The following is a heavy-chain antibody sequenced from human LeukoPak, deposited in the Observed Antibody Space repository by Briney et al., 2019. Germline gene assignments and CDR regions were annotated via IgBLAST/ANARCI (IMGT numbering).Heavy chain of an antibody. CDR2: ILYDVSNK. CDR3: VLPYYDFWSGRANYGMDV. D-gene: IGHD3-3*01. V-gene: IGHV3-30-3*01. CDR1: GFTFSSYA. Sequence: PGGSLRLSCAASGFTFSSYAMHWVRQAPGKGLEWVGVILYDVSNKYYADSVKGRFTITRDNSMNTLYLQMHSLRAEDTAVYYCVLPYYDFWSGRANYGMDVWGQGTLVTVSS. J-gene: IGHJ6*02.